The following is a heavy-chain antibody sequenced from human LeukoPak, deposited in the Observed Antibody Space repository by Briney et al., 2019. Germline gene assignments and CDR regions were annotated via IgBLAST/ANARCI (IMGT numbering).Heavy chain of an antibody. Sequence: PGGSLRLSCSASGFTFSSSPMHWVRQAPGKGLEYVSAISSNGDSTYYADSVKGRFTISRDNSKNTLYLQMNILRAEDTALYYCVKCGSTSCRWGLDYWGQGTLVTVSS. CDR1: GFTFSSSP. CDR2: ISSNGDST. V-gene: IGHV3-64D*06. CDR3: VKCGSTSCRWGLDY. D-gene: IGHD2-2*01. J-gene: IGHJ4*02.